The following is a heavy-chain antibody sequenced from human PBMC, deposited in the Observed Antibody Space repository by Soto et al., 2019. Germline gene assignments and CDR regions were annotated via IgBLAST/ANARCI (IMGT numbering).Heavy chain of an antibody. CDR1: GFTFSTYS. CDR2: ISSSSSYI. D-gene: IGHD3-22*01. Sequence: EVQLVESGGGLVKPGGSLRLSCAGSGFTFSTYSMNWVRQAPGKGLEWVSSISSSSSYIYYADSVKGRFTISRDNAKNSLYLQMNSLRAEDTAVYYCARAGGGYYDSSGYQLWYWGQGTLVTVSS. J-gene: IGHJ4*02. V-gene: IGHV3-21*01. CDR3: ARAGGGYYDSSGYQLWY.